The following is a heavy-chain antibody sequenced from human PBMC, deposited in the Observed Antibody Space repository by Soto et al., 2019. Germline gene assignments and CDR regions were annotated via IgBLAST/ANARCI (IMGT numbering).Heavy chain of an antibody. J-gene: IGHJ6*02. CDR3: ARGRSDSAGSSVGRRMDV. V-gene: IGHV4-61*01. CDR2: TFVTGAT. D-gene: IGHD2-15*01. CDR1: GEALGSGQSY. Sequence: QVQLQESGPGLVKSSETLSLICFVSGEALGSGQSYWNWIRQAPGKGLEWIGRTFVTGATKYSASLKSRVTMSVDTSKSQISLTLTSVTAADSATYFWARGRSDSAGSSVGRRMDVWGQGTTVTVSS.